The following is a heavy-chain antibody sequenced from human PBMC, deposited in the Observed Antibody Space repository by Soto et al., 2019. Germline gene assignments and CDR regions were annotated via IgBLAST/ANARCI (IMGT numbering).Heavy chain of an antibody. J-gene: IGHJ3*02. CDR2: INAGNGNT. Sequence: ASVKVSCKASGYTFTSYAMHWVRQAPGQRLEWMGWINAGNGNTKYSQKFQGRVTITRDTSASTAYMELSSLRSEDTAVYYCARDRCRGGSCYPDAFDIWGQGTMVTVSS. CDR1: GYTFTSYA. V-gene: IGHV1-3*01. CDR3: ARDRCRGGSCYPDAFDI. D-gene: IGHD2-15*01.